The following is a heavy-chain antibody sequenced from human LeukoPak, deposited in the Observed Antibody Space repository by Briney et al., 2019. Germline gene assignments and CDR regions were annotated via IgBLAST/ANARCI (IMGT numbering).Heavy chain of an antibody. CDR2: INTNTGNP. V-gene: IGHV7-4-1*02. Sequence: GASVKVSCKASGYTFTSYAMNWVRQAPGQGLEWMGWINTNTGNPTYAQGFTGRFVFSLDTSVSTAYLQISSLKAEDTAVYYCARLTYSSSWYNYYYYMDVWGKGATVTVSS. CDR3: ARLTYSSSWYNYYYYMDV. CDR1: GYTFTSYA. D-gene: IGHD6-13*01. J-gene: IGHJ6*03.